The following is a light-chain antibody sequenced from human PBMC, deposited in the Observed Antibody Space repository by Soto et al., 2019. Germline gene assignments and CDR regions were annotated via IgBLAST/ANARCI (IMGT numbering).Light chain of an antibody. CDR2: GNN. CDR1: GSSIGTNT. CDR3: AAWDGSLNNVL. J-gene: IGLJ2*01. Sequence: QSVLTQPPSASGTPGQRVTISCSGSGSSIGTNTVNWYRQLPGTAPKLLIYGNNQRPSGVPDRISGSKSGTSASLAISGLQSEDEADYYCAAWDGSLNNVLFGGGTQLTVL. V-gene: IGLV1-44*01.